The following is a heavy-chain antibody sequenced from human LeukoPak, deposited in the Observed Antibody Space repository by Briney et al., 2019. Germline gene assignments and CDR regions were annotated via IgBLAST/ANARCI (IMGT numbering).Heavy chain of an antibody. CDR3: AKWGEYSSGWYRFDY. CDR2: ISGSGGST. J-gene: IGHJ4*02. CDR1: GFTFSSYA. Sequence: GGSLRLSCAASGFTFSSYAMSWVRQAPGKGLEWVSAISGSGGSTYYADSVKGRFTISGDNSKNTLYLQMNSLRAEDTAVYYCAKWGEYSSGWYRFDYWGQGTLVTVSS. D-gene: IGHD6-19*01. V-gene: IGHV3-23*01.